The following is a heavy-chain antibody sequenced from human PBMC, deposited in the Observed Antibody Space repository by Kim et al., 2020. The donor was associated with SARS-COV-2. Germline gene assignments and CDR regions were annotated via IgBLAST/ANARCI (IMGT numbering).Heavy chain of an antibody. CDR1: GFTFSDYY. Sequence: GWSLRLSCAASGFTFSDYYMSWIRQAPGKGLEWVSYISSSGSTIYYADSVKGRFTISRDNAKNSLYLQMNSLRAEDTAVYYCARYQLGYYYYGMDVWGQGTTVTVSS. D-gene: IGHD2-2*01. J-gene: IGHJ6*02. V-gene: IGHV3-11*01. CDR3: ARYQLGYYYYGMDV. CDR2: ISSSGSTI.